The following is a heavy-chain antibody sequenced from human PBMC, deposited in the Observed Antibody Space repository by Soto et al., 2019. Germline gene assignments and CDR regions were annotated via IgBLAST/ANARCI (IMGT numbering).Heavy chain of an antibody. CDR2: IGSKGGTYAT. V-gene: IGHV3-73*01. CDR1: GFTVGASA. D-gene: IGHD3-9*01. Sequence: GGSLRLSCAASGFTVGASALQWVRQASGKGLEWLGRIGSKGGTYATAYAASVKGRFTISRDDSKNTAYLQMNSLESEDTAVYYCSRDDSDWFFSWGRGTLVSV. J-gene: IGHJ4*02. CDR3: SRDDSDWFFS.